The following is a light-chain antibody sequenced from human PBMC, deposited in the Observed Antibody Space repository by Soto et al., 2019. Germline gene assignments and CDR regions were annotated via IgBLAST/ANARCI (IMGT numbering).Light chain of an antibody. CDR3: QRYNSAPRT. CDR1: QAINNY. J-gene: IGKJ1*01. Sequence: DIQMTQSPSSLSASVGDRVTITCRASQAINNYVALYQQRPGQVPNLLIYGASILQSGVPIRFSGSGSGTDFTLTISSLQPEDVAVYYCQRYNSAPRTFGQGTKVDI. V-gene: IGKV1-27*01. CDR2: GAS.